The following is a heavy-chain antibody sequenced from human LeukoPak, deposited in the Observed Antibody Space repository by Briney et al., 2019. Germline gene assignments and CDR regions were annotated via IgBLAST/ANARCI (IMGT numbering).Heavy chain of an antibody. Sequence: SETLSLTCTVSGASISSSYWSWIRQPPGKGLEWIGYIFYSGSTNSNPSLKSRVTISVDTSKNQFSLKLSSVTAADTAVYYCARRILGYSSGPSHAFDIWGQGTMVTVSS. J-gene: IGHJ3*02. D-gene: IGHD2-15*01. V-gene: IGHV4-59*08. CDR3: ARRILGYSSGPSHAFDI. CDR2: IFYSGST. CDR1: GASISSSY.